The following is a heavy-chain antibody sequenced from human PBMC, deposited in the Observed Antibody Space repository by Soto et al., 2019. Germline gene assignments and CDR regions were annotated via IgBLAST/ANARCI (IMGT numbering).Heavy chain of an antibody. D-gene: IGHD3-10*01. J-gene: IGHJ4*02. CDR1: GFIFRSYG. V-gene: IGHV3-33*01. CDR2: IWYDARNQ. CDR3: ARDQMAFGTDH. Sequence: QVQLVESGGGAVQPGRSLRLSCAASGFIFRSYGMHWVRQAPGKGLEWVAFIWYDARNQYHADSVKGRFTISRDNSKNLLYLKLNSLRADDTAVYYCARDQMAFGTDHWGQGTQVNSSS.